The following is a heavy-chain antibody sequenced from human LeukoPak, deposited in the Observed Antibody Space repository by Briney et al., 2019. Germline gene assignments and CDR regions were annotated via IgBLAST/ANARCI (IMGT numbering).Heavy chain of an antibody. CDR2: IYSGGST. D-gene: IGHD5-18*01. V-gene: IGHV3-53*01. CDR3: ARDRIQLWHAFFDY. Sequence: GGSLRLSCAASGFTVSSNYMSWVRQAPGKGLKWVSVIYSGGSTYYADSVKGRFTISRDNSKNTLYLQMNSLRAEDTAVYYCARDRIQLWHAFFDYWGQGTLVTVSS. J-gene: IGHJ4*02. CDR1: GFTVSSNY.